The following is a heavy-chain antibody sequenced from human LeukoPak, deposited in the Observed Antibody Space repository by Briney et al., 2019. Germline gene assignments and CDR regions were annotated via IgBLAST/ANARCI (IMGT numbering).Heavy chain of an antibody. CDR2: INPNSGGT. V-gene: IGHV1-2*02. D-gene: IGHD3-3*02. CDR1: GYTFTGYY. Sequence: ASVKVSCKASGYTFTGYYMHWVRQAPGQGLEWMGWINPNSGGTNYAQKFQGRVTITADESTSTAYMELSSLRSEDTAVYYCARNSPHFWSGYPKADAFDIWGQGTMVTVSS. J-gene: IGHJ3*02. CDR3: ARNSPHFWSGYPKADAFDI.